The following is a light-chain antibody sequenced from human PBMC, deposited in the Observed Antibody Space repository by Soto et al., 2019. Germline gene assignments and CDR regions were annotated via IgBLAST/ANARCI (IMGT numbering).Light chain of an antibody. CDR1: SSNIGAGYD. CDR3: QSYYSSLSLL. Sequence: QSVLTQPPSVSGAPGQRVTISCTGSSSNIGAGYDVHWYQQLPGTAPKLLIYGNSNRPSGVPDRFSGSKSGTSASLAITGLQAEDEADYYCQSYYSSLSLLFGGGTKLTVL. J-gene: IGLJ2*01. CDR2: GNS. V-gene: IGLV1-40*01.